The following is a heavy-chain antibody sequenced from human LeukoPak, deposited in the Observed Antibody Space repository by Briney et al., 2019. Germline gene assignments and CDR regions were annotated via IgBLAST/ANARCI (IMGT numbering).Heavy chain of an antibody. J-gene: IGHJ4*02. D-gene: IGHD3-22*01. CDR2: MNPNSGNT. CDR3: ARLTYYDSSLYFDY. CDR1: GYTFTSYD. V-gene: IGHV1-8*01. Sequence: GASVKVSCKASGYTFTSYDINWVRQATGQGLEWMGWMNPNSGNTGYAQKFQGRATMTRNTSISTAYMELSSLRSEDTAVYYCARLTYYDSSLYFDYWGQGTLVTVSS.